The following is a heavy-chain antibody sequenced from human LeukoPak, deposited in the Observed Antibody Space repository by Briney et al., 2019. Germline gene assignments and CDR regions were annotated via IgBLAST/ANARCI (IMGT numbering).Heavy chain of an antibody. V-gene: IGHV3-21*01. D-gene: IGHD2-2*01. CDR3: ARDPGLSVDAFDI. J-gene: IGHJ3*02. CDR2: ISSSSSYI. CDR1: GFTFSSYS. Sequence: GGSLRLSCAASGFTFSSYSMNWVRQAPGKGLEWVSSISSSSSYIYYADSVKGRFTISRDNAKNSLYLQMNSLRAEDTAVYYCARDPGLSVDAFDIWGQGTMVTVSS.